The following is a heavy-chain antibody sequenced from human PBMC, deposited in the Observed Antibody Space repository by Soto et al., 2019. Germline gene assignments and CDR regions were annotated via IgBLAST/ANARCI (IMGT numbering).Heavy chain of an antibody. Sequence: SETLSLTCAVSSGSISSSNWWSWVRQPPGKGLEWIGEIYHSGSTNYNPSLKSRVTISVDKSKNQFSLKLSSVTAADTAVYYCARLIAGAGTDYFDYWGQGTLVTVSS. D-gene: IGHD6-13*01. J-gene: IGHJ4*02. CDR2: IYHSGST. CDR1: SGSISSSNW. CDR3: ARLIAGAGTDYFDY. V-gene: IGHV4-4*02.